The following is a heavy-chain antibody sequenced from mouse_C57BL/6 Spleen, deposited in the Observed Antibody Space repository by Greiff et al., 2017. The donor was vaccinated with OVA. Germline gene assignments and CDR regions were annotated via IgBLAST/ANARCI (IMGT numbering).Heavy chain of an antibody. J-gene: IGHJ4*01. CDR2: ISSGSSTI. D-gene: IGHD1-3*01. V-gene: IGHV5-17*01. CDR1: GFTFSDYG. CDR3: ASKLYYDMDY. Sequence: EVQLVESGGGLVKPGGSLKLSCAASGFTFSDYGMHWVRQAPEKGLEWVAYISSGSSTIYYADTVKGRFTISRDNAKNTLFLQMTSLRSEDTAMYYCASKLYYDMDYWGQGTSVTVSS.